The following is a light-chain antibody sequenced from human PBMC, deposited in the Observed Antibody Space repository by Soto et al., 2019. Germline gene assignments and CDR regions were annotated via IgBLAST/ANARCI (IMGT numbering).Light chain of an antibody. CDR1: QSISSW. CDR2: DAS. CDR3: QQYNTHA. J-gene: IGKJ4*01. V-gene: IGKV1-5*01. Sequence: DIQMTQSPSTLSASVGDRVTITCRASQSISSWLAWYQQKPGKAPKLLIYDASSLESGVASRFSGSGSGTEFTLSISSLQSGDLATYYCQQYNTHAFGGGTKVEI.